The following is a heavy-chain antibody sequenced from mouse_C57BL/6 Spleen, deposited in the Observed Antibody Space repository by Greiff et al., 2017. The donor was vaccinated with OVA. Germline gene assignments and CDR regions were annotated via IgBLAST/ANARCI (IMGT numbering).Heavy chain of an antibody. D-gene: IGHD3-1*01. CDR1: GYAFSSSW. Sequence: QVQLQQSGPELVKPGASVKISCKASGYAFSSSWMNWVKQRPGKGLEWIGRIYPGDGDTNYNGKFKGKATLTADKSSSTAYMQLSSLTSEDSAVYFCARGATDFDYWGQGTTLTVSS. CDR3: ARGATDFDY. V-gene: IGHV1-82*01. J-gene: IGHJ2*01. CDR2: IYPGDGDT.